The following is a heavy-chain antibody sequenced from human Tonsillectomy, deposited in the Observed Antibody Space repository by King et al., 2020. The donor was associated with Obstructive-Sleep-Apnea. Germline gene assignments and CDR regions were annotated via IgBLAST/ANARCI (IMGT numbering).Heavy chain of an antibody. Sequence: LQLQESGPGLVKPSETLSLTCTVSGGSISSSSYYWGWIRQPPGQGLEWIGSIYYSGSTYYNPSLKSRVTISVDTSKNQFSLKLSSVTAADTAVYYCARGITIFGVSRFDPWGQGTLVTVSS. J-gene: IGHJ5*02. V-gene: IGHV4-39*07. CDR1: GGSISSSSYY. D-gene: IGHD3-3*01. CDR3: ARGITIFGVSRFDP. CDR2: IYYSGST.